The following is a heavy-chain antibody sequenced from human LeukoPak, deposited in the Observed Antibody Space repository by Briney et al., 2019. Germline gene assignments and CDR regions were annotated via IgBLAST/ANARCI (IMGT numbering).Heavy chain of an antibody. Sequence: ASVKVSCKASGYTFTGYYMHWVRQAPGQGLEWMGWINPNSGGTNYAQKFQGRVTMTRDTSISTAYMELSRLRSDDTAVYYCARAIAAAGTGGAFDIWGQGTMVTVSS. CDR1: GYTFTGYY. J-gene: IGHJ3*02. D-gene: IGHD6-13*01. CDR2: INPNSGGT. V-gene: IGHV1-2*02. CDR3: ARAIAAAGTGGAFDI.